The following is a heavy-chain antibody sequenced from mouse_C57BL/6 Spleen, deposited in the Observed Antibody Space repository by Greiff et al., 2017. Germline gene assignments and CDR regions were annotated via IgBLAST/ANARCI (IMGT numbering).Heavy chain of an antibody. V-gene: IGHV1-82*01. CDR3: ARDELFWYFDV. CDR2: IYPGDGDT. J-gene: IGHJ1*03. D-gene: IGHD1-1*02. CDR1: GYAFSSSW. Sequence: QVQLQQSGPELVKPGASVKISCKASGYAFSSSWMNWVKQRPGKGLEWIGRIYPGDGDTNYNGKFKGKATLTADKSSSTAYMQLSSLTSEDSAVYFCARDELFWYFDVWGTGTTVTVSS.